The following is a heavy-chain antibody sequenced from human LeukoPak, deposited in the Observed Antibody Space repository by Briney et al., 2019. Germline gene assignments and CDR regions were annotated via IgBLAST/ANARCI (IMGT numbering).Heavy chain of an antibody. J-gene: IGHJ4*02. Sequence: GGSLRLSCAASGFTFNSYGMHWVRQAPGKGLEWVAVISYDGSNKYYADSVKGRFTISRDNSKNTLYLQMNSLRAEDTAVYYCATTKEYYFDYWGQGTLVTVSS. CDR1: GFTFNSYG. V-gene: IGHV3-30*03. CDR2: ISYDGSNK. CDR3: ATTKEYYFDY.